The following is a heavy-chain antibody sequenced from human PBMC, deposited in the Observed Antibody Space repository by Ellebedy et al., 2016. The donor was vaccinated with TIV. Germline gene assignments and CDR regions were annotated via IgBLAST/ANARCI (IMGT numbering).Heavy chain of an antibody. V-gene: IGHV3-7*01. J-gene: IGHJ3*01. CDR3: ATDGSYGDYRSPTHAFEF. CDR2: INQDGSVK. Sequence: GGSLRLSYAAPGFTFGSYWMTWVRQAPGKGLEWVANINQDGSVKYYVDSVKGRFTISRDNAKNSLYLQMNSLGADDTAVYFCATDGSYGDYRSPTHAFEFWGQGTMVTVSS. D-gene: IGHD4-17*01. CDR1: GFTFGSYW.